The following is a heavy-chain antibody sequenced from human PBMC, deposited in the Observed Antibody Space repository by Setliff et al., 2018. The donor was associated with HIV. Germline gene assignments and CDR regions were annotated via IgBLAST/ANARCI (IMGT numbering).Heavy chain of an antibody. D-gene: IGHD2-8*01. CDR2: IDSNNGNR. CDR3: VRLTADRTNYYYYMDV. CDR1: GYSLSTYA. J-gene: IGHJ6*03. V-gene: IGHV1-18*01. Sequence: ASVKVSCKASGYSLSTYAISWVRQAPGQGLEWMGWIDSNNGNRNFAQKFRGSVTMTTDISTNTAYMEVRSLSFDDTAVYYCVRLTADRTNYYYYMDVWGKGTT.